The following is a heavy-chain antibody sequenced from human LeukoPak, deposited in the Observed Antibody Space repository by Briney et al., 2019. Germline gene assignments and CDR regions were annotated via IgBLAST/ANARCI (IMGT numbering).Heavy chain of an antibody. D-gene: IGHD2-21*02. Sequence: GGSLRLSCEVSGFSFDVFTMYWVRQSPEKGLECVSFISWDGGITHYMDSVKGRFTISRDNNKNFLYLQMNDLRTEDTATYYCAKGAVVTPGFFDYWGQGTLVTVSS. V-gene: IGHV3-43*01. J-gene: IGHJ4*02. CDR3: AKGAVVTPGFFDY. CDR1: GFSFDVFT. CDR2: ISWDGGIT.